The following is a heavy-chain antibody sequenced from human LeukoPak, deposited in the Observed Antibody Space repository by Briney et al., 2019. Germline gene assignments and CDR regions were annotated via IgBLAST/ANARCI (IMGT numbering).Heavy chain of an antibody. J-gene: IGHJ4*02. D-gene: IGHD1-26*01. CDR1: GFTFSSYS. CDR3: ARDLYYGFDY. V-gene: IGHV3-48*02. CDR2: ISSSSSAI. Sequence: GGSLRLSCATSGFTFSSYSMHWVRQAPRKGLVWVSYISSSSSAIKYADSVKGRFTISRDNAKNSLYLQMNSLRDKDTAVYYCARDLYYGFDYWGQGTLVSVSS.